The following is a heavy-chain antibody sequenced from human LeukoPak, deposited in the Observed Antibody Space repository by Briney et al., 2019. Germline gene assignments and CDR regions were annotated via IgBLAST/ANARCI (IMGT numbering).Heavy chain of an antibody. CDR3: AKGQLRYFDWPTGFDY. CDR1: GFTFSSYW. V-gene: IGHV3-7*03. D-gene: IGHD3-9*01. CDR2: IKQDGSEK. Sequence: GGSLRLSFAASGFTFSSYWMSWVRQAPGKGLEWVANIKQDGSEKYYVDSVKGRFTISRDNAKNSLYLQMNSLRAEDTALYYCAKGQLRYFDWPTGFDYWGQGTLVTVSS. J-gene: IGHJ4*02.